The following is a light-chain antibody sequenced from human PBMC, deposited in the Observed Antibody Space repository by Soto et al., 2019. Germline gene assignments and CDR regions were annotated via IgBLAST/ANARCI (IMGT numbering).Light chain of an antibody. Sequence: EIVMTQSPVTLSVSPGERATLSCRASQSVRSNLAWYQQKPGQAPNLLIYGPFTRATGIPTRFSGTGSGTEFTLTISILQSEDFALYYCQQYNDWPLTFGQGTKVEV. V-gene: IGKV3-15*01. CDR1: QSVRSN. CDR2: GPF. J-gene: IGKJ1*01. CDR3: QQYNDWPLT.